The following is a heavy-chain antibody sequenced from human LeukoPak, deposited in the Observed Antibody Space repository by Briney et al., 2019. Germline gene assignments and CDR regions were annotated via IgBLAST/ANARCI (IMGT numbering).Heavy chain of an antibody. Sequence: GGSLRLSCAASGFTFSSYGMHWVRQAPGKGLEWVAVISYDGSNKYYADSVKGRFTISGDNSKNTLYLQMNSLRAEDTAVYYCAKGLTAMVLVIDYWGQGTLVTVSP. CDR2: ISYDGSNK. D-gene: IGHD5-18*01. V-gene: IGHV3-30*18. CDR3: AKGLTAMVLVIDY. J-gene: IGHJ4*02. CDR1: GFTFSSYG.